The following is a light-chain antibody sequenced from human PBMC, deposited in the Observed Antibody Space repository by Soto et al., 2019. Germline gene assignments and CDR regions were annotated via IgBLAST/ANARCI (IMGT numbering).Light chain of an antibody. Sequence: EIVLTQSPGTLSLSPGERATLSCRASQSVSSSYLAWYQQKPGQAPRLLIYGASSRATGIPDRFSGSGSVTDFTLTIHRLEPKDFAVYVCQQYGNSPPFTFGQGAKVEIK. CDR1: QSVSSSY. CDR2: GAS. J-gene: IGKJ2*01. CDR3: QQYGNSPPFT. V-gene: IGKV3-20*01.